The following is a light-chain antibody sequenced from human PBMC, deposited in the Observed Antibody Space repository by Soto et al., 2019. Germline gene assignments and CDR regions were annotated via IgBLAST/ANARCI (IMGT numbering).Light chain of an antibody. CDR1: QSVSNN. Sequence: EIVMTQSPATLSVSPGERVTLSCRASQSVSNNLVWYQQKPGQAPRLLMYGSSIRATGIPARFSGSGSGTDFTLTISRLQPEDFATYYCQQADSFPITFGQGTRLEI. V-gene: IGKV3-15*01. CDR2: GSS. J-gene: IGKJ5*01. CDR3: QQADSFPIT.